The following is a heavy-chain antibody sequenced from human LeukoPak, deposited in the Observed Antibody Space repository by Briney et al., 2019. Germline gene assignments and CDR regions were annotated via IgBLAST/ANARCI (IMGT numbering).Heavy chain of an antibody. CDR2: ISSSGSTI. Sequence: GGSLRRACAASGFTFSSYSMNWVRQAPGKGLEWVSYISSSGSTIYYADSVKGRFTISRDNAKNSLYLQMNSLRAEDTAVYYCAREYYYDSSGYLGYWGQGTLVTVSS. V-gene: IGHV3-48*04. CDR1: GFTFSSYS. J-gene: IGHJ4*02. CDR3: AREYYYDSSGYLGY. D-gene: IGHD3-22*01.